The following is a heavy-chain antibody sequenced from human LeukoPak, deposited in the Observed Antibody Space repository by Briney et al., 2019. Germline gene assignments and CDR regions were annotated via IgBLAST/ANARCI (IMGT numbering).Heavy chain of an antibody. V-gene: IGHV3-21*01. D-gene: IGHD3-3*01. Sequence: PGGSLRLSCAASGFTFSSHSMNWVRQAPGKGLEWVSSISSSSSYIYYADSVKGRFTISRDNAKNSLYLQMNSLRAEDTAVYYCARAGTGVVIIGFDYWGQGTLVTVSS. CDR3: ARAGTGVVIIGFDY. CDR1: GFTFSSHS. CDR2: ISSSSSYI. J-gene: IGHJ4*02.